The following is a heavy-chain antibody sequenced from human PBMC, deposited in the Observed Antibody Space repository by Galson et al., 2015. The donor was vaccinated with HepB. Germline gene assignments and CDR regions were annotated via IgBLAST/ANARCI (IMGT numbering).Heavy chain of an antibody. J-gene: IGHJ6*02. D-gene: IGHD2-21*02. Sequence: SETLSLTCTVSGGSVSSGSYYWSWIRQPPGKGLEWIGYIYYSGSTNYNPSLKSRVTISVDTSKNQFSLKLSSVTAADTAVYYCARGYSEDVVVTAIPNYYYGMDVWGQGTTVTVSS. V-gene: IGHV4-61*01. CDR3: ARGYSEDVVVTAIPNYYYGMDV. CDR2: IYYSGST. CDR1: GGSVSSGSYY.